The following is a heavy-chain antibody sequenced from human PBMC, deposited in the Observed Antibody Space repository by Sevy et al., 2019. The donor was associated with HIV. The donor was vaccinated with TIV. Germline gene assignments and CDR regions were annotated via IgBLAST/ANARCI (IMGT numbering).Heavy chain of an antibody. CDR2: INHSGST. Sequence: SETLSLTCAVYGGSFSGYYWSWIRQPPGKGLEWIGEINHSGSTNYNPSLKSRVTISVDTSKNQFSLKLSSVTAADTAGYYWARAPGDGFGGVIPAAWFDPWGQGTLVTVSS. CDR3: ARAPGDGFGGVIPAAWFDP. J-gene: IGHJ5*02. CDR1: GGSFSGYY. D-gene: IGHD3-3*01. V-gene: IGHV4-34*01.